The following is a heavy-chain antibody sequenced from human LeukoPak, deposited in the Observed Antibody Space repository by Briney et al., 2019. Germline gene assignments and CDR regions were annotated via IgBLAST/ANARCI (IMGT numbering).Heavy chain of an antibody. V-gene: IGHV4-59*01. J-gene: IGHJ4*02. Sequence: SETLSLTCTVSGGSISSYYWSWTRQPPGKGLEWIGYIYYSGSTNYNPSLKSRVTISVDTSKNQFSLKLSSVTAADTAVYYCARDGYRGAGYFDYWGQGTLVTVSS. D-gene: IGHD5-18*01. CDR3: ARDGYRGAGYFDY. CDR1: GGSISSYY. CDR2: IYYSGST.